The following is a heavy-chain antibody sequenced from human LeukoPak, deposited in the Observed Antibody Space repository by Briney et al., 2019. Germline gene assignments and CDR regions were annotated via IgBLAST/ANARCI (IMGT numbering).Heavy chain of an antibody. CDR1: GGSISSGDYY. J-gene: IGHJ3*02. CDR3: ARAITLDDWNYFAFDI. V-gene: IGHV4-30-4*01. Sequence: SQTLSLTCTVSGGSISSGDYYWSWIRQPPGKGLEWIGYIYHSGSTYYNPSLKSRVTISVDTSKNQFSLKLSSVTAADTAVYYCARAITLDDWNYFAFDIWGQGTMVTVSS. D-gene: IGHD1-7*01. CDR2: IYHSGST.